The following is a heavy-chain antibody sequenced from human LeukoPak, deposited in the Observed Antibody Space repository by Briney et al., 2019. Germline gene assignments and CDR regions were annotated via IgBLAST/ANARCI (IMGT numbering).Heavy chain of an antibody. CDR3: ARVRGIAVIGGGWFDP. Sequence: SETLSLTCTVSGGSISSDYWSWIRQPPGKGLEWIGYISYSGSTNYNPSLESRVTISVDTSKNQFSLKLSSVSAADTAVYYCARVRGIAVIGGGWFDPWGQGTLVTVSS. D-gene: IGHD6-19*01. V-gene: IGHV4-59*01. J-gene: IGHJ5*02. CDR2: ISYSGST. CDR1: GGSISSDY.